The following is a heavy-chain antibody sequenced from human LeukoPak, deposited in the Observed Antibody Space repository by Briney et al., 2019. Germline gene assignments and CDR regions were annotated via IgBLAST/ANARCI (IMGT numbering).Heavy chain of an antibody. Sequence: ASVKVSCKASGYTFTGYYMHWVRQAPGQGLEWMGWINPNSGGTNYAQKFQGRVTMTRDTSISTAYMELSRLRSDDTAVYYCARGGLSGWNDDGYFDYWGQGTLVTVSS. D-gene: IGHD1-1*01. CDR3: ARGGLSGWNDDGYFDY. V-gene: IGHV1-2*02. CDR2: INPNSGGT. J-gene: IGHJ4*02. CDR1: GYTFTGYY.